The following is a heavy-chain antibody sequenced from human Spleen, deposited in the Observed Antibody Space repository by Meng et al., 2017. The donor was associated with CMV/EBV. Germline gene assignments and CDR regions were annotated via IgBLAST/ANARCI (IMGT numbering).Heavy chain of an antibody. CDR2: ISHSSTYI. D-gene: IGHD5-18*01. Sequence: GEFLKISCAASGFTVTRYTMNWVRPAPGKGLEWVSSISHSSTYIYYADSVRGRFTISRDNAKNTLYLQMNSRRAEDTAVYYCARYGYAFDYWGQGTLVTVSS. J-gene: IGHJ4*02. CDR1: GFTVTRYT. V-gene: IGHV3-21*01. CDR3: ARYGYAFDY.